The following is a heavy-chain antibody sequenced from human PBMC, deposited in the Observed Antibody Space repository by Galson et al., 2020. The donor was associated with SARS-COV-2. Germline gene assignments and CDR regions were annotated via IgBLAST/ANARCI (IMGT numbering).Heavy chain of an antibody. D-gene: IGHD3-22*01. CDR2: ISGSGGTT. V-gene: IGHV3-23*01. CDR3: AKTGGSFYDSSGFYVFDY. J-gene: IGHJ4*02. CDR1: GFTFSNYA. Sequence: TGGSLRLACAASGFTFSNYAISWVRQAPGKVLEWVSTISGSGGTTFYADSVKGRFSISRDYSKNTLYLQMDSLRAEDTAVYYCAKTGGSFYDSSGFYVFDYWGQGTLVTVSS.